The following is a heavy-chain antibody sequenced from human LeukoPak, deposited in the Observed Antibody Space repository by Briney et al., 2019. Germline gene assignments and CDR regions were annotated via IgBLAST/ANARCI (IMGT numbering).Heavy chain of an antibody. CDR3: AKEGRSRGVTLYYYYMDV. J-gene: IGHJ6*03. Sequence: PGGSLRLSCAASGFTFSSYSMNWVRQAPGKGLEWVSAISGSGGSTYYADSVKGRFTISRDNSKNTLYLQMNSLRAEDTAVYYCAKEGRSRGVTLYYYYMDVWGKGTTVTISS. CDR1: GFTFSSYS. CDR2: ISGSGGST. D-gene: IGHD3-10*01. V-gene: IGHV3-23*01.